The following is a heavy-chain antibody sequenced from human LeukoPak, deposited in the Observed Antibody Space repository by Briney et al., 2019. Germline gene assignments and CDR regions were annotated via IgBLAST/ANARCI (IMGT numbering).Heavy chain of an antibody. D-gene: IGHD1-26*01. CDR2: ISSSSSYI. CDR1: GFTFSSYS. J-gene: IGHJ4*02. V-gene: IGHV3-21*01. Sequence: PGGSLRLSCAASGFTFSSYSMNWVRQAPGKGLEWVSSISSSSSYIYYADSVKGRFTISRDNAKNSLYLQMNSLRAEDTAVYYCAKRLLESGSSGLDYWGQGALVTVSS. CDR3: AKRLLESGSSGLDY.